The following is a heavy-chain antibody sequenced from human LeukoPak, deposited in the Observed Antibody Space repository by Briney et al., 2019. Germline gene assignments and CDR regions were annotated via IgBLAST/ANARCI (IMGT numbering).Heavy chain of an antibody. CDR3: ARDQTRWYFSNYYGMDV. CDR2: IYSGGST. D-gene: IGHD6-13*01. V-gene: IGHV3-53*04. CDR1: GFTFSSYA. Sequence: GGSLRLSCAASGFTFSSYAMSWVRQAPGKGLEWVSVIYSGGSTYYADSVKGRFTISRHNSKNTLYLQMNSLRAEDTAVYYCARDQTRWYFSNYYGMDVWGQGTTVTVSS. J-gene: IGHJ6*02.